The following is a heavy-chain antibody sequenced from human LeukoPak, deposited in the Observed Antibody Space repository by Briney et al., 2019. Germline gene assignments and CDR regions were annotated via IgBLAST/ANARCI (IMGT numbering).Heavy chain of an antibody. V-gene: IGHV3-74*01. CDR2: INSDGRST. D-gene: IGHD3-9*01. CDR3: TTGGELRYFDWLLYR. Sequence: PGGSLRLSCAASGFTFSTYWMHWVRQAPGKGLVWVSGINSDGRSTSYADSVKGRFTNSRDNAKNTLYLQMNSLRAEDTAVYYCTTGGELRYFDWLLYRWGQGTLVTVSS. CDR1: GFTFSTYW. J-gene: IGHJ4*02.